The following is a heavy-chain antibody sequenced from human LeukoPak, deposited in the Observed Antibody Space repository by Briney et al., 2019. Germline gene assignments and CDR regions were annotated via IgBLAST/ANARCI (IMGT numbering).Heavy chain of an antibody. CDR1: GYTFTSYG. Sequence: ASVKVSCKASGYTFTSYGISWVRQAPGQGLEWMGWISAYNGNTNYAQKLQGRVTMTTDTSTSTAYMELRSLRSDDTAVYYCARMRGKYSSSWDGDDAFYIWGQGTMVTVSS. CDR3: ARMRGKYSSSWDGDDAFYI. CDR2: ISAYNGNT. V-gene: IGHV1-18*01. J-gene: IGHJ3*02. D-gene: IGHD6-13*01.